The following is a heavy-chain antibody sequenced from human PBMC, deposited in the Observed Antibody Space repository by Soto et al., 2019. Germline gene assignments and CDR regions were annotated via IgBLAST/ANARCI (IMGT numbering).Heavy chain of an antibody. J-gene: IGHJ5*02. CDR3: ANGEAGRPRGFSRAFNWFDP. CDR2: IYWDDDK. CDR1: GFSLSTSGVG. D-gene: IGHD1-1*01. V-gene: IGHV2-5*02. Sequence: QITLKESGPTLVKPTQTLTLTCTFSGFSLSTSGVGVGWIRQPPGKALEWLALIYWDDDKRYSPSLKSRLTITQDTSKNQVVLTMANMDPVDTATYYCANGEAGRPRGFSRAFNWFDPWGQGTLVTVSS.